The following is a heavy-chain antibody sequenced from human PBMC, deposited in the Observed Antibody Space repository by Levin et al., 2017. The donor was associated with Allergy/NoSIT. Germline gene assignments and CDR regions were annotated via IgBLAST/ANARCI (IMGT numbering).Heavy chain of an antibody. D-gene: IGHD3-3*01. CDR1: GFTSSTYA. CDR2: ISGSGGST. V-gene: IGHV3-23*01. J-gene: IGHJ4*02. CDR3: AKDRDFWSGYYPTGGFDY. Sequence: GGSLRLSCVTSGFTSSTYAMSWVRQAPGKGLEWVSGISGSGGSTYYTDSVKGRFTISRDNSKNTLYLQMNSLRVEDTAVYYCAKDRDFWSGYYPTGGFDYWGQGTLVTVSS.